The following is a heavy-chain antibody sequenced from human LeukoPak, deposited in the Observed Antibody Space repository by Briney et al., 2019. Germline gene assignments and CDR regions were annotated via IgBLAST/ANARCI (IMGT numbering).Heavy chain of an antibody. Sequence: GGSLRLSCAASGFTLSSYWMHWVRQAPGKGLVWASRINSDGSSTSYADSVKGRFTISRDNAKNTLYLQMNSLRAEDTAVYYCARSTSSLRPFDCWGQGTLVTVSS. V-gene: IGHV3-74*01. D-gene: IGHD1-1*01. J-gene: IGHJ4*02. CDR2: INSDGSST. CDR3: ARSTSSLRPFDC. CDR1: GFTLSSYW.